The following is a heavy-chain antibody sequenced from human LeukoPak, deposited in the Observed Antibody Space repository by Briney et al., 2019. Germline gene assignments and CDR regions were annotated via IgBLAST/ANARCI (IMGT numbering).Heavy chain of an antibody. Sequence: PSETLSLTCTVSGGSISSSSYYWGWIRQPPGKGLEWIGSIYYSGSTYYNPSLKSRVTISVDTSKNQFSLKLSSVTAADTAVYYCAKNDFWSGFYGHWGQGILVTVSS. CDR3: AKNDFWSGFYGH. CDR1: GGSISSSSYY. D-gene: IGHD3-3*01. CDR2: IYYSGST. V-gene: IGHV4-39*01. J-gene: IGHJ4*02.